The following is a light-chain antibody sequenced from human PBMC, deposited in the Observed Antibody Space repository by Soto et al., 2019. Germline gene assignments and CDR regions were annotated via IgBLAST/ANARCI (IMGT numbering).Light chain of an antibody. Sequence: QSALTQPASVSGSPRQSITISCTGTSSDVGGYNYVSWYQQHPGKARKLVIYDVSNRPSGVSNRFSGTKSGNTACLNISGLQAGDGAEYYCSLHTSSSTVVFGVGTKLTVL. V-gene: IGLV2-14*01. J-gene: IGLJ2*01. CDR2: DVS. CDR1: SSDVGGYNY. CDR3: SLHTSSSTVV.